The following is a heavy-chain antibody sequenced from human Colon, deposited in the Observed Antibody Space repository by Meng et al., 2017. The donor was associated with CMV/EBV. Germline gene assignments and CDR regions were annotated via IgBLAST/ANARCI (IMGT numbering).Heavy chain of an antibody. CDR1: GYTFTNYW. CDR2: IYPDDSDT. Sequence: GGSLRLSCEGSGYTFTNYWIAWVRQLPRKGLEWMGIIYPDDSDTRYSPSFQGQVTISVDMSIRTAYLKWSSLKASDTALYYCARLRNFNNWFDIWGQGTLVTVSS. CDR3: ARLRNFNNWFDI. D-gene: IGHD2/OR15-2a*01. V-gene: IGHV5-51*01. J-gene: IGHJ5*02.